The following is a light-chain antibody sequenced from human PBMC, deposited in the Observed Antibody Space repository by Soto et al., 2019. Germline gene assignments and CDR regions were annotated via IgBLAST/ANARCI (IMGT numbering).Light chain of an antibody. CDR1: QSVSSSY. CDR3: QQYGSSLIT. Sequence: EIVLTQSPGTLSLSPGERATLSCRASQSVSSSYLAWYQQKPGPAPRLLIYGASSRATGIPDRFSGSGSGTDFTLTISSLEPEDFAVYYCQQYGSSLITFGGGTKVEI. V-gene: IGKV3-20*01. CDR2: GAS. J-gene: IGKJ4*01.